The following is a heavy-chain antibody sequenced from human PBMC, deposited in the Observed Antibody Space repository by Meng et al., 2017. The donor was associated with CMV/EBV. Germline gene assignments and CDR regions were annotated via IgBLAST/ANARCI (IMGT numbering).Heavy chain of an antibody. J-gene: IGHJ4*02. CDR1: GGSISSYY. V-gene: IGHV4-59*01. D-gene: IGHD1-1*01. CDR3: ASGTNWNYFDY. CDR2: IYYSGST. Sequence: SETLSLTCTVSGGSISSYYWSWIRQLPGKVLEWIGYIYYSGSTNYNPSLKSRVTISVDTPKNQFSLKLSSVTAADTAVYYCASGTNWNYFDYWGQGTLVTVSS.